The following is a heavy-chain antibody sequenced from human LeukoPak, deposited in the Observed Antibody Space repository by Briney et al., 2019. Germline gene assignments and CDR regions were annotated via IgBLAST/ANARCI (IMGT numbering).Heavy chain of an antibody. Sequence: GGSLRLSCAASGFTFSNYVMGWVRQAPGKGLEWVSSIIDSGDTTYHADSVKGRFTVSRDNSDNTMSLQMNNLRAEDTAIYYCAKGSTGASGYYFDSWGQATLVTVSS. CDR1: GFTFSNYV. CDR2: IIDSGDTT. V-gene: IGHV3-23*01. D-gene: IGHD2-8*02. CDR3: AKGSTGASGYYFDS. J-gene: IGHJ4*02.